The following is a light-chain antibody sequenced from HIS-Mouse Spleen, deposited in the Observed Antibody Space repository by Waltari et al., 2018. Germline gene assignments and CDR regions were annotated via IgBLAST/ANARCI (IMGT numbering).Light chain of an antibody. J-gene: IGLJ2*01. CDR3: SSYTSSSFNVV. CDR1: SSDVGGYNY. V-gene: IGLV2-14*03. CDR2: VVS. Sequence: QSALTQPASVSGSPGQSITISCTGTSSDVGGYNYVSWYQQHLGKAPKLMMYVVSNRPSGGSNPFSGSKSGNTASLTISGLQAEDEADYYCSSYTSSSFNVVFGGGTKLTVL.